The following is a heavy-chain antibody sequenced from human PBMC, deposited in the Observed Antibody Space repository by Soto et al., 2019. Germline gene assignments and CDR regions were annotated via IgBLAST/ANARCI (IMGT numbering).Heavy chain of an antibody. J-gene: IGHJ4*02. CDR2: IRKQSYQMTT. Sequence: GGSLRLSCTGSGFPFEELAMNWVRQAPGEGREGVGLIRKQSYQMTTQYAAAVKATFTTSRDTSNGIAYLQMDRLNREGSIVYYCGGAESHDKSYCSLVWGQGTPVTVSS. CDR3: GGAESHDKSYCSLV. CDR1: GFPFEELA. V-gene: IGHV3-49*04. D-gene: IGHD2-21*02.